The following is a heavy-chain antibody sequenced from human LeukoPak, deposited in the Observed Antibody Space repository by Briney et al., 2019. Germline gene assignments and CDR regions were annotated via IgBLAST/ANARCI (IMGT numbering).Heavy chain of an antibody. Sequence: PGGSLRLSCAAYGFTFSSYAMSWVRQARGKGLGWVSAISGSGGTTYYADSVKGRFTISRDNSKNPLYLQMNSLRAEDTAVYYCAKDTHSHTPAFFDYWGQGTLVTVSS. J-gene: IGHJ4*02. V-gene: IGHV3-23*01. CDR2: ISGSGGTT. CDR3: AKDTHSHTPAFFDY. CDR1: GFTFSSYA. D-gene: IGHD2-15*01.